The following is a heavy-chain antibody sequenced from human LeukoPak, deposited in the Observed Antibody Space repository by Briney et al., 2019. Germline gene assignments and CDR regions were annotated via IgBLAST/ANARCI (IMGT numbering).Heavy chain of an antibody. D-gene: IGHD2-2*01. CDR2: IYTSVST. CDR3: AGVPATAVPLAFDI. V-gene: IGHV4-4*09. CDR1: GGSISSYY. Sequence: SETLSLTCTVSGGSISSYYWSWIRQPPGKGLEWIGYIYTSVSTNYNPSLKSRVTISVDTSKNQFSLKLSSVTAADTAVYYCAGVPATAVPLAFDIWGQGTMATVPS. J-gene: IGHJ3*02.